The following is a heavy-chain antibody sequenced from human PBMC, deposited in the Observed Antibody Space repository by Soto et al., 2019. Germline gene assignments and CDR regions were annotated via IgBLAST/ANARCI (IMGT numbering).Heavy chain of an antibody. CDR1: GFTVSSNY. Sequence: EVQLVESGGGLVQPGGSLRLSCAASGFTVSSNYMTWVRQAPGKGLEWVSDIHRGGNTYYEAYVKGRFTISRDNSTNTLHLQLSRPRAEDTAVYYCARFAAVGAHGNHWAQGTLVPVSS. V-gene: IGHV3-66*01. CDR3: ARFAAVGAHGNH. J-gene: IGHJ4*01. D-gene: IGHD2-15*01. CDR2: IHRGGNT.